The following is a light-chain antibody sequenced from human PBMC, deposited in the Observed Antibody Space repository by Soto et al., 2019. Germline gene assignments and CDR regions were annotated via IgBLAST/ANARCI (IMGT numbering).Light chain of an antibody. CDR3: CSYAGSSTMV. CDR2: EVT. Sequence: QSVLTQPASVSGSPGQSITISCTGTNSDVGTYNLVSWYQQHPGRAPKLMIYEVTKRPSGVSNRFSGSKSGYRASLTISGLQADDEADYYCCSYAGSSTMVFGGGTKLTVL. V-gene: IGLV2-23*02. CDR1: NSDVGTYNL. J-gene: IGLJ3*02.